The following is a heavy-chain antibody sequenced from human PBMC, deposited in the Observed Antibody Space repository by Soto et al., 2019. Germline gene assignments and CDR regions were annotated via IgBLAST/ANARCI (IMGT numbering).Heavy chain of an antibody. CDR2: IYYSGST. CDR1: GGSISSGGYY. D-gene: IGHD3-16*01. CDR3: ARRGAYVDKYYFDY. Sequence: QVQLQESGPGLVKPSQTLSLTCTVSGGSISSGGYYWSWIRQHPGKGLEWIGYIYYSGSTYYNPSLKSRVTISVDTSKNQFPLKPSPGTAADTAVYFWARRGAYVDKYYFDYWGQGTLVTVSS. V-gene: IGHV4-31*03. J-gene: IGHJ4*01.